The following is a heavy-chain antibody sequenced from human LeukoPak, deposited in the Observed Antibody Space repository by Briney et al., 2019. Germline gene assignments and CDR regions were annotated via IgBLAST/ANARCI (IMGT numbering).Heavy chain of an antibody. CDR2: ISGSGGST. J-gene: IGHJ5*02. CDR3: AKDPYGFGELPHWFDP. CDR1: GFTFSSYG. V-gene: IGHV3-23*01. Sequence: PGGSLRLSCAASGFTFSSYGMSWVRQAPGKGLEWVSAISGSGGSTYYADSVKGRFTISRDNSKNTLYLQMNSLRAEDTAVYYCAKDPYGFGELPHWFDPWGQGTLVTVSS. D-gene: IGHD3-10*01.